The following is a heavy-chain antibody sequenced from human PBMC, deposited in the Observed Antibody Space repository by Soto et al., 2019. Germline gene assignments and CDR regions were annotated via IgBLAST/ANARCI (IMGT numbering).Heavy chain of an antibody. V-gene: IGHV3-21*01. CDR1: GFTFSSYS. CDR2: ISSSSSYI. CDR3: ARGLSIFEGFDY. J-gene: IGHJ4*02. D-gene: IGHD3-3*02. Sequence: GGSLRLSCAASGFTFSSYSMSWVRQALGKGLEWVSSISSSSSYIYYADSVKGRFTISRDNAKNSLYLQMNSLRAEDTAVYYCARGLSIFEGFDYWGQGTLVTVSS.